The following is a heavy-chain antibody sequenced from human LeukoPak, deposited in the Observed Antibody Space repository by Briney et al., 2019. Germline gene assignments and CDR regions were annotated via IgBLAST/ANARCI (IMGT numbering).Heavy chain of an antibody. CDR1: GYTFTGYY. D-gene: IGHD2-21*02. Sequence: GASVKVSCKASGYTFTGYYMHWVRQAPGQGLEWMGWINPNSGGTNYAQKFQGRVTMTRDTSISTAYMELSRLRSDDTAVYYCAKIAAANCGGDCYSGACYFDYWGQGTLVTVSS. CDR2: INPNSGGT. J-gene: IGHJ4*02. CDR3: AKIAAANCGGDCYSGACYFDY. V-gene: IGHV1-2*02.